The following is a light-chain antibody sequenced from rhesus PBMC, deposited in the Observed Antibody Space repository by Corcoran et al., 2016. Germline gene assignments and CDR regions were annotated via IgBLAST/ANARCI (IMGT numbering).Light chain of an antibody. CDR3: RQHSNWPWT. J-gene: IGKJ1*01. V-gene: IGKV3-24*01. CDR1: QSVRSS. Sequence: EIVMTQSPATLSLSPGERATLSCRASQSVRSSLAWYQQKPGQSPRLPIYGASSWAPAIPDRFRASGSGADFTLTISSLEPEDVAVYFWRQHSNWPWTFGQGNKVEIK. CDR2: GAS.